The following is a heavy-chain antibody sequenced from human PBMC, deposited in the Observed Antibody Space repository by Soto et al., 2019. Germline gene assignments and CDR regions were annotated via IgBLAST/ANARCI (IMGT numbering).Heavy chain of an antibody. CDR2: ISSSSSYI. D-gene: IGHD2-15*01. V-gene: IGHV3-21*01. Sequence: GGSLRLSCAASGFIFSSYSMNWVRQAPGKGLEWVSSISSSSSYIYYADSVKGRFTISRDNAKNSLYLQMNSLRAEDTAVYYCARDAFTGVVPPPWSDYWGQGTLVTVSS. CDR1: GFIFSSYS. CDR3: ARDAFTGVVPPPWSDY. J-gene: IGHJ4*02.